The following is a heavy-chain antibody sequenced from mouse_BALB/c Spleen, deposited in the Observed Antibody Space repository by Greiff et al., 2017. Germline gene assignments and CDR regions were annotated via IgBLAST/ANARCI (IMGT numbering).Heavy chain of an antibody. CDR2: ISSGSSTI. D-gene: IGHD2-4*01. J-gene: IGHJ3*01. CDR1: GFTFSSFG. CDR3: ARSSDYGGLAY. Sequence: DVQLVESGGGLVQPGGSRKLSCAASGFTFSSFGMHWVRQAPEKGLEWVAYISSGSSTIYYADTVKGRFTISRDNPKNTLFLQMTSLRSEDTAMYYCARSSDYGGLAYWGQGTLVTVSA. V-gene: IGHV5-17*02.